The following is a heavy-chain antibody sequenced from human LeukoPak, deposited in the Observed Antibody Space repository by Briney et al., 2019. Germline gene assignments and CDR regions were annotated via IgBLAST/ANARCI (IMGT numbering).Heavy chain of an antibody. Sequence: SETLSLTCTVSGDSISTSSFYWGWIRQPPGKGLEWLGSTYYSGITHYNPSLKSRVTISVDTSKNQFSLHLYSVTAADTAVFYCARSYYYDYRQIDYWGQGTLVTVSS. CDR3: ARSYYYDYRQIDY. J-gene: IGHJ4*02. CDR1: GDSISTSSFY. CDR2: TYYSGIT. D-gene: IGHD3-22*01. V-gene: IGHV4-39*01.